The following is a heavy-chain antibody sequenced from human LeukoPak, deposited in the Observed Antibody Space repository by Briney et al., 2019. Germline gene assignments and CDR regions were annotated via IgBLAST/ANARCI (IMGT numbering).Heavy chain of an antibody. J-gene: IGHJ6*03. CDR3: ARASYYGSGSYYNSKYYYYYYYMDV. V-gene: IGHV1-18*01. CDR2: ISAYNGNT. CDR1: GYTFTSYG. D-gene: IGHD3-10*01. Sequence: ASVKVSCKASGYTFTSYGISWVRQAPGQGLEWMGWISAYNGNTNYAQKLQGRVTMTTDTSTSTAYMELSSLRSEDTAVYYCARASYYGSGSYYNSKYYYYYYYMDVWGKGTTVTISS.